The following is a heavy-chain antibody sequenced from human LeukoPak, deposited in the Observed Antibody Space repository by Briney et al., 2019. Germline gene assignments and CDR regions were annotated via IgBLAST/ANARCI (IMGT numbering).Heavy chain of an antibody. CDR1: GGSFSSYY. D-gene: IGHD3-10*01. CDR3: ARDPGYYGSGTRGAFDI. J-gene: IGHJ3*02. Sequence: KASETLSLTCTVSGGSFSSYYWSRLRQPAGKGLEWIGGIYPSGSTNYNPSLKSRLTMSVDTSKKQFSLTLSSVTAADTAVYYCARDPGYYGSGTRGAFDIWGQGTVVTVSP. CDR2: IYPSGST. V-gene: IGHV4-4*07.